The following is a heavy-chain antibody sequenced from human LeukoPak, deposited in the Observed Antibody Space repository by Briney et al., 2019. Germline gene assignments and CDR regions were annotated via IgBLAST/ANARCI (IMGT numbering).Heavy chain of an antibody. V-gene: IGHV1-69*05. CDR1: GYTFISYY. Sequence: SVTVSCTASGYTFISYYMHWVRQAPGQGLEWMGGIIPIFGTANYAQKFQGRVTITTDESTSTAYMELSSLRSEDTAVYYCARDREMATQYYYYYNMDVWGKGTTVTVSS. D-gene: IGHD5-24*01. CDR2: IIPIFGTA. CDR3: ARDREMATQYYYYYNMDV. J-gene: IGHJ6*03.